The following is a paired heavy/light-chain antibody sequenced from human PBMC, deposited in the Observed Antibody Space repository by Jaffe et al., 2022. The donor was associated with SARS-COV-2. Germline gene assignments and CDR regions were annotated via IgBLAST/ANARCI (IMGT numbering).Heavy chain of an antibody. V-gene: IGHV3-7*01. CDR2: IKSHGNDK. CDR1: GFNFSNSW. CDR3: ASGAFWAN. J-gene: IGHJ4*02. D-gene: IGHD3-10*01. Sequence: EVHLVESGGGLVQPGGSLRLSCAASGFNFSNSWMSWVRQAPGKGLEWVANIKSHGNDKYYVDSVKGRFTISRDNVKNSLYLQMSNLRVDDTAVYYCASGAFWANWGQGTLVTVSS.
Light chain of an antibody. Sequence: EVVLTQSPATLSLSPGERATLSCRASQSVSSYLAWYQQKPGQAPRLLIYDTFNRATGIPARFSGSGSGTDFTLTISSLEPEDSAVYYCQQRYDWPLTFGPGTKVDIK. CDR1: QSVSSY. CDR2: DTF. CDR3: QQRYDWPLT. V-gene: IGKV3-11*01. J-gene: IGKJ3*01.